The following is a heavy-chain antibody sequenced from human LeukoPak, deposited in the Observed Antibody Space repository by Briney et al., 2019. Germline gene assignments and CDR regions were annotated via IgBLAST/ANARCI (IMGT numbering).Heavy chain of an antibody. CDR2: IYPGDSDT. J-gene: IGHJ4*02. CDR1: GFSFITYW. D-gene: IGHD3-22*01. V-gene: IGHV5-51*01. CDR3: ARSFYYDSSGYPGY. Sequence: GESLKISCKGSGFSFITYWIVWVRQMPGKGLEWMGIIYPGDSDTRYSPSFQGQVTISADKSISTAYLQWSSLKASDTAMYYCARSFYYDSSGYPGYWGQGTLVTVSA.